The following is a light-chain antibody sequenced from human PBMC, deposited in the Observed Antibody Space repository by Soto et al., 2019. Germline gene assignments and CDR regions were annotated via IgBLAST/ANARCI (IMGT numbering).Light chain of an antibody. CDR3: LQYHNLWA. J-gene: IGKJ1*01. CDR1: QNIYSN. V-gene: IGKV3-15*01. Sequence: IVMTQYPATPSGFPGERATLSCRASQNIYSNIAWYQQRPGQAPRLLIYRASTRATGVPARFSGSGSGTEFTLTISSLQSEDFTVYSCLQYHNLWAFGQGTKVDI. CDR2: RAS.